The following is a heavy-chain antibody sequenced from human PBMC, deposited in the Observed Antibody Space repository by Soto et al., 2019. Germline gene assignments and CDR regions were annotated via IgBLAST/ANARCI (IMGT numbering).Heavy chain of an antibody. CDR3: ARGRSSYCSGGSCYSFPRRGYWFDP. CDR2: INAGNGNT. V-gene: IGHV1-3*01. J-gene: IGHJ5*02. Sequence: ASVKVSCNASGYTFTSYAMHWVRQAPGQRLEWMGWINAGNGNTKYSQKFQGRVTITRDTSASTAYMELSSLRSEDTAVYYCARGRSSYCSGGSCYSFPRRGYWFDPWGQGTLVTVSS. CDR1: GYTFTSYA. D-gene: IGHD2-15*01.